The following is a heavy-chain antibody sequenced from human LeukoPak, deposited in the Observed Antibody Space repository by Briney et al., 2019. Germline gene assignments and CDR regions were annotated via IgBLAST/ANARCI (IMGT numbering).Heavy chain of an antibody. D-gene: IGHD6-13*01. J-gene: IGHJ4*02. CDR1: GGSFSGYY. Sequence: SETLSLTCAVYGGSFSGYYWSWIRQPPGKGLEWIGYIHYSGSTYYNPSLTSRVTISIDTSKNQFSLRLSSVTAADTAVYYCARVTGYRIEDYFDYWGQGTLVTVSS. CDR2: IHYSGST. CDR3: ARVTGYRIEDYFDY. V-gene: IGHV4-59*01.